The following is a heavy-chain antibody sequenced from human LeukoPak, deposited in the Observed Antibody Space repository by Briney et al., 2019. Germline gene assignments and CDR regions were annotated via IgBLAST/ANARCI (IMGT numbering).Heavy chain of an antibody. CDR2: IRSTPYGGTT. V-gene: IGHV3-49*03. CDR1: GFTFGDYP. Sequence: GGSLRLSCTASGFTFGDYPMIWFRRAPGKGLEWVGFIRSTPYGGTTEYAASVKGRFTISRDDSNSIAYLQMSNLKTEDTAVYYCTRDRPASWNWFDPWGQGTLVTVSS. CDR3: TRDRPASWNWFDP. J-gene: IGHJ5*02. D-gene: IGHD1-14*01.